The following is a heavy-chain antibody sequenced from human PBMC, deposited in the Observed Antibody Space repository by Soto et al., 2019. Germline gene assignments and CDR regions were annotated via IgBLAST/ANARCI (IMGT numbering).Heavy chain of an antibody. Sequence: QVQLVESGGGVVQPGRSLRLSCAASGFTFSSYAMHWVRQAPGKGLEWVAVISYDGSNKYYADSVKGRFTISRDNYKNPLYLQMNSLRAEDTAVYYCARLMGPDYYYYGMDVWGQGTTVTVSS. CDR2: ISYDGSNK. CDR3: ARLMGPDYYYYGMDV. CDR1: GFTFSSYA. J-gene: IGHJ6*02. D-gene: IGHD2-8*01. V-gene: IGHV3-30-3*01.